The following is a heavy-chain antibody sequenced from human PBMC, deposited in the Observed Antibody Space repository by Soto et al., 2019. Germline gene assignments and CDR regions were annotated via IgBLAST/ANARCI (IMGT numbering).Heavy chain of an antibody. J-gene: IGHJ6*02. D-gene: IGHD4-4*01. CDR1: GFTFGSYV. CDR2: ISISGDGT. Sequence: LRLSCAASGFTFGSYVMRWVRQAPGKGLEWVSSISISGDGTYYPDSVKGRFTISRDNSKNTLFLHMNSLRAEDTAIYYCAKTYSNYGYYYYGIDVWGQGTTVTVSS. CDR3: AKTYSNYGYYYYGIDV. V-gene: IGHV3-23*01.